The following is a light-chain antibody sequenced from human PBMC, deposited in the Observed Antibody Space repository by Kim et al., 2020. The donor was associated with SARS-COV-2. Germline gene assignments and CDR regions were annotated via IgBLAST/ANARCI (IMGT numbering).Light chain of an antibody. J-gene: IGKJ1*01. CDR1: QSIRTY. CDR2: SAS. CDR3: QQSYVTSWT. V-gene: IGKV1-39*01. Sequence: AAVGERVTITCRASQSIRTYVNWYQQRPGKAPKLVIYSASRLQIGVPSRFSGSGSGTDFTLTINSLQAEDVATYYCQQSYVTSWTFGQGTKVDIK.